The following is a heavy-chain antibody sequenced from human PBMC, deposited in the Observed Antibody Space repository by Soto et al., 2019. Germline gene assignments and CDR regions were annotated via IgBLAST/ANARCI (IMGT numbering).Heavy chain of an antibody. Sequence: QVQLVESGGALVKPGGSPRLSCAASGFTFSDYYMSWIRQAPGKGLEWVSHISSSTGYTNYADSVKGRFTISRDNAKKSLYLQMNSLRAEDTAVYYCARGDSTWSYWGQGTLVTVSS. CDR1: GFTFSDYY. CDR2: ISSSTGYT. D-gene: IGHD6-13*01. J-gene: IGHJ4*02. V-gene: IGHV3-11*05. CDR3: ARGDSTWSY.